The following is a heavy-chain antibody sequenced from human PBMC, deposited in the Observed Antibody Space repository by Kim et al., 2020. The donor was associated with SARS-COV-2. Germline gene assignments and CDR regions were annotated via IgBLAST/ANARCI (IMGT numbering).Heavy chain of an antibody. CDR3: ARLGLSIAAAEDGMDV. V-gene: IGHV1-8*01. D-gene: IGHD6-13*01. CDR1: GYTFTSYD. J-gene: IGHJ6*02. Sequence: ASVKVSCKASGYTFTSYDINWVRQATGQGLEWMGWMNPNSGNTGYAQKFQGRVTMTRNTSISTAYMELSSLRSEDTAVYYCARLGLSIAAAEDGMDVWGQGTTVTVSS. CDR2: MNPNSGNT.